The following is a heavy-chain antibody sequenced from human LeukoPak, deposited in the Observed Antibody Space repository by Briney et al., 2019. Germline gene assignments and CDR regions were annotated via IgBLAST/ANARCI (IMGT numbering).Heavy chain of an antibody. D-gene: IGHD2-21*02. J-gene: IGHJ4*02. CDR3: ARDRPYTADFYFDN. CDR1: GYTFAGYY. V-gene: IGHV1-2*02. CDR2: INPNTGGT. Sequence: GASVKVSCEASGYTFAGYYIHWVRQAPGHGLEWMGWINPNTGGTNYAQTFQGRVTLTRDTSISTAYMELGRLRSNDTAVYYCARDRPYTADFYFDNWGQGTLVAVSS.